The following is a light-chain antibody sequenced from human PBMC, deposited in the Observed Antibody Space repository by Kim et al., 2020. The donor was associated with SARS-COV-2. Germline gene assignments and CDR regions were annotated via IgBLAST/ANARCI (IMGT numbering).Light chain of an antibody. Sequence: GKTATSTREGKTVGSRWVAWNQQKPGQAPVLVIYSDSERPAALPERFSCSKSGNTATPAISRVEVGDEAAYYWQVWDSSSDHFGFGSGTTVTVL. CDR3: QVWDSSSDHFG. J-gene: IGLJ1*01. CDR1: TVGSRW. CDR2: SDS. V-gene: IGLV3-21*04.